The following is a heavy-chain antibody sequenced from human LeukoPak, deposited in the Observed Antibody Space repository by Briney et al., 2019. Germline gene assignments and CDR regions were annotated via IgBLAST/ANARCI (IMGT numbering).Heavy chain of an antibody. CDR1: GFTFSGFA. V-gene: IGHV3-23*01. CDR2: ISGSGDNT. Sequence: GGSLRLSCAASGFTFSGFAMSWVRRTPGKGLEWVSGISGSGDNTLYADSVEGRFTISRDNSKNTLYLEMNSLRAEDTAVYYCAKDLRTRHWGQGTLVTVSS. J-gene: IGHJ4*02. D-gene: IGHD5/OR15-5a*01. CDR3: AKDLRTRH.